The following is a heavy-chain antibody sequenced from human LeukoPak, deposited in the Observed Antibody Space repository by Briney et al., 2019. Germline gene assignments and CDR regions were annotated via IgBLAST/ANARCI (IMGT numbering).Heavy chain of an antibody. CDR3: SRSDGAGSFLGYYFDY. J-gene: IGHJ4*02. CDR2: IYYSGST. D-gene: IGHD3-10*01. CDR1: GCSISSYY. V-gene: IGHV4-59*12. Sequence: SETLSLTCTVSGCSISSYYWSWIRQPPGKGLEWIGYIYYSGSTNYNPARKRRVTIPANTSNNQVSWTQSAVAGADNAVFFFSRSDGAGSFLGYYFDYWGQGTLVTVSS.